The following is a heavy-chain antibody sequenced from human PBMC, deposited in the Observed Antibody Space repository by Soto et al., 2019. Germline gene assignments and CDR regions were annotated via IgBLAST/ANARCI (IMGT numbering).Heavy chain of an antibody. CDR1: GGTFSSYA. J-gene: IGHJ6*02. CDR2: IIPIFGTA. D-gene: IGHD6-6*01. Sequence: VKVSCKASGGTFSSYAISWVRQAPGQGLEWMGGIIPIFGTANYAQKFQGRVTITADESTSTAYMELSSLRSEDTAVYYCARGPSIAARPFQASLFYYGMDVWGQGTTVTVSS. V-gene: IGHV1-69*01. CDR3: ARGPSIAARPFQASLFYYGMDV.